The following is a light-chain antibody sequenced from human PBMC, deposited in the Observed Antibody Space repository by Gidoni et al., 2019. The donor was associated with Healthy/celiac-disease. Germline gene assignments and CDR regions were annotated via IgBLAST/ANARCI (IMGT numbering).Light chain of an antibody. CDR2: AAS. V-gene: IGKV1-39*01. Sequence: DIQMTQSPSSLSASVGDRVTITCRASQSISSYLNWYQQKPGKAPKLLIYAASSLQSGVPSRFSGSCSGTDFTLTISSLQPQDFAAYYCQQSYSTPQLTFGGGTRVEIK. CDR1: QSISSY. CDR3: QQSYSTPQLT. J-gene: IGKJ4*01.